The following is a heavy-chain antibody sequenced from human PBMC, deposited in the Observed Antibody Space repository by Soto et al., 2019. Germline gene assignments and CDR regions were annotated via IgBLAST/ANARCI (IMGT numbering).Heavy chain of an antibody. CDR3: AKKRGGGYYGSGPNDY. V-gene: IGHV3-23*01. Sequence: EVQLLESGGGLVQPGGSLRLSCAASGFTFSSYAMSWVRQAPGKGLEWVSAISGSGGSTYYADSVKGRFTISRDNSKNTLYLQMNSLRAEDTAVYYCAKKRGGGYYGSGPNDYWGQGTLVTVSS. D-gene: IGHD3-10*01. CDR2: ISGSGGST. CDR1: GFTFSSYA. J-gene: IGHJ4*02.